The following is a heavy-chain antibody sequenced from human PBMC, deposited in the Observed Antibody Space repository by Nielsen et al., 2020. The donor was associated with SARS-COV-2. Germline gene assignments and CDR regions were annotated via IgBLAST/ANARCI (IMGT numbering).Heavy chain of an antibody. CDR1: GYTLTELS. V-gene: IGHV1-24*01. D-gene: IGHD6-19*01. J-gene: IGHJ5*02. CDR3: ATSPAVADPGVWFDP. Sequence: ASVKVSCKVSGYTLTELSMHWVRQAPGKGLEWMGGFDPEDSETIYAQKFQGRVTMTEDTSTDTAYMELSSLRSEDTAVYYCATSPAVADPGVWFDPWGQGTLVTVSS. CDR2: FDPEDSET.